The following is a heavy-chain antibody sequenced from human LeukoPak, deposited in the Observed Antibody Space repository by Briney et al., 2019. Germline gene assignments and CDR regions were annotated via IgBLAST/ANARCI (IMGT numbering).Heavy chain of an antibody. CDR2: INPNSGGT. J-gene: IGHJ3*02. Sequence: ASVKVSCKASGGTFSSYAISWVRQAPGQGLEWMGRINPNSGGTNYPQKFQGRVTMTRDTSISTAYMELSRLRSDDTAVYYCARGGVVITTDTYDIWGQRTVVTVSS. V-gene: IGHV1-2*06. CDR1: GGTFSSYA. CDR3: ARGGVVITTDTYDI. D-gene: IGHD3-3*01.